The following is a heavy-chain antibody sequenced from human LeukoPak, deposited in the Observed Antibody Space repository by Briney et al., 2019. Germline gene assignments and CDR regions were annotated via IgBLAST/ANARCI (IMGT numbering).Heavy chain of an antibody. CDR1: GYTFSGNY. D-gene: IGHD5-12*01. CDR2: INPNNGGT. Sequence: ASVKVSCKASGYTFSGNYMHWVRQAPGQGLEWMGQINPNNGGTNYAQKFQGRVTMTRDMSISTAYMELSRLTSADTAVYYCARPYSGYEWCDYWGQGTLVTVS. V-gene: IGHV1-2*06. CDR3: ARPYSGYEWCDY. J-gene: IGHJ4*02.